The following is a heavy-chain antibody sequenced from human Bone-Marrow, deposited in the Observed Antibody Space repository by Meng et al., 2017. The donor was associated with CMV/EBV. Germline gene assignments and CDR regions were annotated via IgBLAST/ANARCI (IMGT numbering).Heavy chain of an antibody. CDR3: ARDTYDILTGYTQYYFAY. Sequence: SVMVSCKGSGGTFSSYAISWVRQAPGQGLEWMGGIIPIFGTANYAQKFQGRVTITTDESTSTAYMELSSLRSEDTAVYYCARDTYDILTGYTQYYFAYWGQGALVTVSS. CDR2: IIPIFGTA. D-gene: IGHD3-9*01. V-gene: IGHV1-69*05. J-gene: IGHJ4*02. CDR1: GGTFSSYA.